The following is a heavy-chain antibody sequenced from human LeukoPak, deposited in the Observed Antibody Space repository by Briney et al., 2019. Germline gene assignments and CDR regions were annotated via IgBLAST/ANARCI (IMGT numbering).Heavy chain of an antibody. CDR3: VKARWLQLPLY. V-gene: IGHV3-64D*09. CDR2: ISNNGGST. CDR1: GFTFSSYA. Sequence: PGGPLRLSCSASGFTFSSYAMHWVRQAPGKGLEYVSAISNNGGSTYYADSVKGRFTISRDNSRNTLYLQMSSLRAEDTAVYYCVKARWLQLPLYWGQGTLVTVSS. D-gene: IGHD5-24*01. J-gene: IGHJ4*02.